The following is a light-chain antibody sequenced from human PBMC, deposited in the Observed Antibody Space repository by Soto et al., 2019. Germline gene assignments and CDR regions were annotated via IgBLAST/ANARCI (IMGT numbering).Light chain of an antibody. V-gene: IGKV1-39*01. CDR1: QSISNY. Sequence: DMEMTQYPSSLSASVGDRVTITCRASQSISNYLNWYQHKPGKVPKLLIYAASSLQSGVPSRFSGSGSGTDFTLTINSLQPEDFATYYCQQSYGTPLTFGGGTKIEIK. CDR3: QQSYGTPLT. CDR2: AAS. J-gene: IGKJ4*01.